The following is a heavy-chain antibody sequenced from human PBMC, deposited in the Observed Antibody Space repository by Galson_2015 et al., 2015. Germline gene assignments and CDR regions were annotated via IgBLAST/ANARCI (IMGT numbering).Heavy chain of an antibody. CDR1: GFTFSSYG. V-gene: IGHV3-33*01. CDR2: IWYDGGKK. J-gene: IGHJ6*03. CDR3: ARDPTGGSFDGGYNYMDV. D-gene: IGHD5-24*01. Sequence: SLRLSCAASGFTFSSYGMHWVRQAPGKGLEWVAVIWYDGGKKYYGDSVKGRFTISRDNSKNTLYLQMNSLRAEDTAVYFCARDPTGGSFDGGYNYMDVWGKGTAVTVSS.